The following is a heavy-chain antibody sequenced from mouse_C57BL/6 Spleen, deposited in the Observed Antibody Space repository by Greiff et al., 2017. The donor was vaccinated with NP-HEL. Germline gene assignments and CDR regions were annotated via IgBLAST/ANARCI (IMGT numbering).Heavy chain of an antibody. CDR3: AREGDYYGTPYYFDY. CDR1: GYSITSGYY. Sequence: EVKLMESGPGLVKPSQSLSLTCSVTGYSITSGYYWNWIRQFPGNKLEWMGYISYDGSNNYNPSLKNRISITRDTSKNQFFLKLNSVTTEDTATYYCAREGDYYGTPYYFDYWGQGTTLTVSS. V-gene: IGHV3-6*01. CDR2: ISYDGSN. J-gene: IGHJ2*01. D-gene: IGHD1-1*01.